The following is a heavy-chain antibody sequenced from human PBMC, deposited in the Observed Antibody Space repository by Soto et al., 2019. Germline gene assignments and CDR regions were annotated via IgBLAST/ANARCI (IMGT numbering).Heavy chain of an antibody. D-gene: IGHD2-2*01. CDR3: ARLADVVPAAMPGWFGP. J-gene: IGHJ5*02. CDR2: IYPGDSDT. Sequence: PGESLKISCKGSGYSVTSYWIGWVRQMPWKGLEWMGIIYPGDSDTRYSPSFQGQVTISADKSISTAYLQWSSLKASDTAMYYCARLADVVPAAMPGWFGPWGQGTLVTVS. V-gene: IGHV5-51*01. CDR1: GYSVTSYW.